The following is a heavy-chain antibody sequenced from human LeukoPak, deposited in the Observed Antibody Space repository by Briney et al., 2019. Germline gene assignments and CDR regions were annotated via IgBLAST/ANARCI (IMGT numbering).Heavy chain of an antibody. V-gene: IGHV4-34*01. Sequence: SETLSLTCAVYGGSFSGYYWTWIRQSPGKGLEWIGEINLRGSTTYNPSLKSRAFMSLDASKSQVSLRVASMTAADTAVYYCARVRRRGDSPSGYYYYMDVWGKGTTVTVSS. CDR3: ARVRRRGDSPSGYYYYMDV. D-gene: IGHD2-21*01. CDR2: INLRGST. J-gene: IGHJ6*03. CDR1: GGSFSGYY.